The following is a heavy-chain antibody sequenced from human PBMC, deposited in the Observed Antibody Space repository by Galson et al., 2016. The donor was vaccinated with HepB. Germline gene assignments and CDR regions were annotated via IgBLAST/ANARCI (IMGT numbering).Heavy chain of an antibody. CDR3: ARVIFAIAARRTTVTRTFDY. D-gene: IGHD6-6*01. CDR2: ISPYNGNT. V-gene: IGHV1-18*01. CDR1: GYTFTNYG. Sequence: SVKVSCKASGYTFTNYGISWVRQAPGQGLEWMGWISPYNGNTNYAQKLQGRVTMTTDTSTSTAYMELRSLRSDDTAVYYCARVIFAIAARRTTVTRTFDYWGQGTLVTVSS. J-gene: IGHJ4*02.